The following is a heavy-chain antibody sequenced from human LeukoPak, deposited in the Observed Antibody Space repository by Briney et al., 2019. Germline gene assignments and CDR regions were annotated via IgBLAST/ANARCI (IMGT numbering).Heavy chain of an antibody. J-gene: IGHJ4*02. CDR3: ARESPWVVPAAIDY. V-gene: IGHV3-21*01. Sequence: PGGSLRLSCAASGFTFSSYSMNWVRQAPGKGLEWVSSISSSSSYIYYADSVKGRFTISRDSAKNSLYLQMNSLRAEDKAVYYCARESPWVVPAAIDYWGQGTLATVSS. CDR2: ISSSSSYI. CDR1: GFTFSSYS. D-gene: IGHD2-2*01.